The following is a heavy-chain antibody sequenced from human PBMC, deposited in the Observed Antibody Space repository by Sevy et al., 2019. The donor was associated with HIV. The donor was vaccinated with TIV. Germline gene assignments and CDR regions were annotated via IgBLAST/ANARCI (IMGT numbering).Heavy chain of an antibody. V-gene: IGHV3-23*01. Sequence: GGSLRLSCAASGFTFSSYAMSWVRQAPGKGLEWVSAISGSGGSTYYADSVKGRFTISRDNSKNTLYLQMNSLRAEDTAVYYCAKRGYSGYHYEAHYYYMDVWGKGTTVTVSS. CDR1: GFTFSSYA. CDR3: AKRGYSGYHYEAHYYYMDV. CDR2: ISGSGGST. J-gene: IGHJ6*03. D-gene: IGHD5-12*01.